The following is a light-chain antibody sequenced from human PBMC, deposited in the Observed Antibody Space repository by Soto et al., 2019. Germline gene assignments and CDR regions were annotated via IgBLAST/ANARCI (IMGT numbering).Light chain of an antibody. CDR1: QSVSSY. J-gene: IGKJ1*01. CDR3: QQYQKWHFYT. V-gene: IGKV3-15*01. CDR2: GAS. Sequence: TQSPVTLSFSPGERVTLSCSASQSVSSYLAWYQQKPGQGPRLLLYGASTRASGIPARFSGSGSGTEFTLIISSLQHEDFAVYYCQQYQKWHFYTFGQGTKVDIK.